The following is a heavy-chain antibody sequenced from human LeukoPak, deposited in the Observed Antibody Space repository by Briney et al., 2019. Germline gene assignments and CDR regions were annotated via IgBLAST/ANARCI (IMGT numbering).Heavy chain of an antibody. CDR2: IYTSGST. J-gene: IGHJ3*02. V-gene: IGHV4-4*07. CDR1: GGSISSYY. Sequence: SETLSLTCTVSGGSISSYYWSWIRQPAGKGLEWIGRIYTSGSTNYNPSLKSRVTMSVDTSKNQFSLKLSSVTAADTAVYYCARDRRYYDFWSGSRAFDDAFDIWGQGTMVTVSS. D-gene: IGHD3-3*01. CDR3: ARDRRYYDFWSGSRAFDDAFDI.